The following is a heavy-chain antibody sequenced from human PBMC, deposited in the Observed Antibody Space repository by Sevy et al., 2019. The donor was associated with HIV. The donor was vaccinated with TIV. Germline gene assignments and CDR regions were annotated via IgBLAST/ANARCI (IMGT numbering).Heavy chain of an antibody. CDR3: AREGGVATTGDHDAFDI. CDR2: IIPIFGTP. Sequence: ASVKVSCKASGDTFSTYGLSWVRQAPGQGLEWMGGIIPIFGTPNYAQKFQGRVTIPADESASTAYMELSSLRSEDTALYYCAREGGVATTGDHDAFDIWGHGTLVTVSS. V-gene: IGHV1-69*13. D-gene: IGHD7-27*01. CDR1: GDTFSTYG. J-gene: IGHJ3*02.